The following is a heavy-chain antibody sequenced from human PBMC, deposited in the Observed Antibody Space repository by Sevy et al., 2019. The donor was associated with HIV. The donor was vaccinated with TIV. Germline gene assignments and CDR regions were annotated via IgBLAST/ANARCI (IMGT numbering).Heavy chain of an antibody. Sequence: GESLKISCAASGFTFSSYWMHWVRQAPGKGLVWVSRINSDGSSTSYADSVKGRFTISRDNAKNTLYLQMNSLRAEDTAVYYCARDLGRSTTSCYQDGMDVWGQGTTVTVSS. CDR3: ARDLGRSTTSCYQDGMDV. V-gene: IGHV3-74*01. CDR1: GFTFSSYW. CDR2: INSDGSST. D-gene: IGHD2-2*01. J-gene: IGHJ6*02.